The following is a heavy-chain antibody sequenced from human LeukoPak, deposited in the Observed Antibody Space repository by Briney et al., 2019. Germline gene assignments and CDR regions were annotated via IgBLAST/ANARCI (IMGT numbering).Heavy chain of an antibody. CDR1: GFTFDDYA. V-gene: IGHV3-9*03. CDR3: ARAGNYYYYIDV. CDR2: ISWDSGNI. D-gene: IGHD1-1*01. Sequence: GRSLRLSCAASGFTFDDYAMHWVRQAPGKGLEWVSFISWDSGNIGYADSVKGRFTIPRDNAKNSLYLQMNSLRAEDMALYYCARAGNYYYYIDVWGKGTTVTVSS. J-gene: IGHJ6*03.